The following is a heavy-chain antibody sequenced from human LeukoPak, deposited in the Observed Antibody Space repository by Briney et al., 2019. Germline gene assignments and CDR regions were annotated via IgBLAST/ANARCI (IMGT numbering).Heavy chain of an antibody. CDR1: RFTFSNYW. D-gene: IGHD2-2*01. J-gene: IGHJ4*02. CDR3: ARDSKSVPSSTSCSFFDY. V-gene: IGHV3-7*01. Sequence: GGSLRLSCAASRFTFSNYWMSWVRQAPGKGLEWAANINQDGSERDYVDSVKGRFTISRDNTKKSLYLQMSSLRAEDTAVYYCARDSKSVPSSTSCSFFDYWGQGTLVTVSS. CDR2: INQDGSER.